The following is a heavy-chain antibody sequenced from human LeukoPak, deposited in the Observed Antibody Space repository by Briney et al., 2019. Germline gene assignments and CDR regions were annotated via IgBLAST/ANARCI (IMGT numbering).Heavy chain of an antibody. CDR2: INPSGGST. CDR3: ARGDTAMVIRYYYYYVDV. CDR1: GYTFTSYY. Sequence: ASVKVSCKASGYTFTSYYIHWVRQAPGQGLEWMGVINPSGGSTNYAQKFQGRVTMTRDMSTSTAYMELSSLRSEDTAVYYCARGDTAMVIRYYYYYVDVWGKGTTVTVSS. V-gene: IGHV1-46*01. D-gene: IGHD5-18*01. J-gene: IGHJ6*03.